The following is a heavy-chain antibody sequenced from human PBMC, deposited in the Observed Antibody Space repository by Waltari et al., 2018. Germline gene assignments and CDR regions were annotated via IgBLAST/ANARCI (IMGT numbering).Heavy chain of an antibody. V-gene: IGHV3-30*03. Sequence: QVQLVESGGGVVQPGRSLRLSCAASGFPFSNYGMHWVRQAPGKGLEWVAVISDDGSNTYYADSVKGRFSISRDNSKNTLYLQMNSLRAKDTAVYYCTLSANHYDSSGYPPAWGQGTLVTVSS. CDR3: TLSANHYDSSGYPPA. J-gene: IGHJ5*02. D-gene: IGHD3-22*01. CDR1: GFPFSNYG. CDR2: ISDDGSNT.